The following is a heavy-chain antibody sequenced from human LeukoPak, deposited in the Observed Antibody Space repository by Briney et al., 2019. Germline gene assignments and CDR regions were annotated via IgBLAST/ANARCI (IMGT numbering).Heavy chain of an antibody. Sequence: GGSLTLACAPSGFSFGNYAMSSVSQAPGKWMEWVSCITVNKYYANSVKGRFTISRDNAKNTVYLQMNSLRGEDTALYYCAKDLSSAGWFEGYFDYWGQGTLVTVSS. J-gene: IGHJ4*02. D-gene: IGHD6-19*01. CDR2: ITVNK. CDR1: GFSFGNYA. CDR3: AKDLSSAGWFEGYFDY. V-gene: IGHV3-23*01.